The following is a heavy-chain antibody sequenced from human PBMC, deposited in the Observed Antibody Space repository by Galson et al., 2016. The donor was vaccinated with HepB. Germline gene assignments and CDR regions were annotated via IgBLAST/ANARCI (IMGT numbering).Heavy chain of an antibody. CDR3: ARQMLTAATASLDF. V-gene: IGHV3-30*04. D-gene: IGHD6-13*01. Sequence: SLRLSCAASGFTFSSFPMHWVRQAPGKGLEWVAVISYDGNNKYYADYADSVKGRFTISRDDSKNTLYLQMNSLRTEDTAFYYCARQMLTAATASLDFWGPGTLVTVSS. J-gene: IGHJ4*02. CDR2: ISYDGNNK. CDR1: GFTFSSFP.